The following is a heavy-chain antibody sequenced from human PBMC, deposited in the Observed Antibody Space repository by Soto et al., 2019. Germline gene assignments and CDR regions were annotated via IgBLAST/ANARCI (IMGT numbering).Heavy chain of an antibody. CDR3: ARDPSGGSSYEVDY. V-gene: IGHV4-61*01. CDR1: GGSVSSGSYY. Sequence: SETLSLTCTVSGGSVSSGSYYWSWIRQPPGKGLEWIGYIYYTGNTNYNPSLKSRVTISIDTSKNQFSLKLSSVTAADTAVYYCARDPSGGSSYEVDYWGQGTLVTVSS. J-gene: IGHJ4*02. D-gene: IGHD1-26*01. CDR2: IYYTGNT.